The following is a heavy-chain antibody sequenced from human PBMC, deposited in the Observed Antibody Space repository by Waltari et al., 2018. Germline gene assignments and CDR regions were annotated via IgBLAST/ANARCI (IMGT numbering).Heavy chain of an antibody. CDR1: GGSIRSYY. CDR2: IYYSGST. Sequence: QVQLQESGPGLVTPSETLSLTCTGPGGSIRSYYWSWIRTPPGKGLEWIGYIYYSGSTNYNPSLKSRVTISVDTSKNQFSLKLSSVTAADTAVYYCARVFSGSYYFGAFDIWGQGTMVTVSS. D-gene: IGHD1-26*01. J-gene: IGHJ3*02. V-gene: IGHV4-59*01. CDR3: ARVFSGSYYFGAFDI.